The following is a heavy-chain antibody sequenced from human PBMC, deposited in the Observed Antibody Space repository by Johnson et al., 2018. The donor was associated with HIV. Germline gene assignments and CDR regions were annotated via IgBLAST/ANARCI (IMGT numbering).Heavy chain of an antibody. J-gene: IGHJ3*02. D-gene: IGHD2-15*01. CDR3: VKVQLSVWGLQSCSGRACYLGGEFDI. CDR2: IRYDGRNK. Sequence: VQLVESGGGVVQPGGSLRLSCAASGFTFSSYGMHWVRQAPDKGLEWVAFIRYDGRNKYYADSVKGRFTISRDNSKNTLYLQMNSRTSEDTALYYCVKVQLSVWGLQSCSGRACYLGGEFDIWGQGTVVTVSS. V-gene: IGHV3-30*02. CDR1: GFTFSSYG.